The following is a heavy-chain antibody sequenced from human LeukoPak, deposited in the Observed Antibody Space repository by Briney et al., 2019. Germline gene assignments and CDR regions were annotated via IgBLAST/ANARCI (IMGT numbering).Heavy chain of an antibody. V-gene: IGHV3-48*02. D-gene: IGHD3-10*01. CDR1: GFTFSSYS. J-gene: IGHJ4*02. Sequence: PGGSLRLSCAASGFTFSSYSMNWVRQAPGKGLEWISYVSYSSSTIYYADSVKGRFTISRDNAKNSLYLQMNSLRDEDTAVYYCARVQDRYYSGSGFDYWGQGTLVTVSS. CDR2: VSYSSSTI. CDR3: ARVQDRYYSGSGFDY.